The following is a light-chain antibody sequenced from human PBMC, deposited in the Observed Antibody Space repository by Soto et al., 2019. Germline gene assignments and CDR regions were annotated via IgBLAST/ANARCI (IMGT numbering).Light chain of an antibody. CDR2: LGS. CDR3: QQSYSTPGVT. J-gene: IGKJ5*01. CDR1: QSLLHSNGYNY. V-gene: IGKV2-28*01. Sequence: DIVMTQSPLSLPVTPGEPASISCRSSQSLLHSNGYNYLDWYLQKPGQSPQLLIYLGSNRASGVPDRFSGSGSGTDFTLTISSLQPEDFATYYCQQSYSTPGVTFGQGTRLEIK.